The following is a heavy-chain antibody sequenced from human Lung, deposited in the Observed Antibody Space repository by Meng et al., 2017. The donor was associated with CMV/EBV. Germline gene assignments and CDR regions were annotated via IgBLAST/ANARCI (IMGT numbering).Heavy chain of an antibody. D-gene: IGHD5-24*01. CDR2: IDPNTGNP. CDR3: ARDSPLDGYSLLDY. Sequence: QVTRVQSGSELKQPGASVKVSGRPSGYTFTSYAINWVRQAPGQGPDWMGWIDPNTGNPTYDQGFTGRFVFSLDTSVSTAYLQINSLRADDTAVYYCARDSPLDGYSLLDYWGQGTLVTVSS. V-gene: IGHV7-4-1*02. CDR1: GYTFTSYA. J-gene: IGHJ4*02.